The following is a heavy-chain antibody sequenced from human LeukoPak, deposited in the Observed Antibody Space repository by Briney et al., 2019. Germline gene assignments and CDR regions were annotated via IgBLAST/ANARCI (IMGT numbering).Heavy chain of an antibody. J-gene: IGHJ4*02. V-gene: IGHV3-23*01. D-gene: IGHD6-13*01. CDR1: GFTFSSYA. CDR2: ISGSGGST. CDR3: AKSYSSSWSRYYFDH. Sequence: GSLRLSCAASGFTFSSYAMSWVRQAPGKGLEWVSAISGSGGSTYYADSVKGRFTISRDNSKNTLYLQMNSLRAEDTAVYYCAKSYSSSWSRYYFDHWGQGTLVTVSS.